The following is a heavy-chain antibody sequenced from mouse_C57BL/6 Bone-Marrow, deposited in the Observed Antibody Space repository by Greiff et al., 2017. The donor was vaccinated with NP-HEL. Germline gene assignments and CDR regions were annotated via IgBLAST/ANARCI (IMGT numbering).Heavy chain of an antibody. CDR3: ARKGGQLSYFDY. Sequence: VQLQQPGAELVRPGSSVKLSCKASGYTFTSYWMDWVKQRPGQGLEWIGNIYPSDSETHYNQKFKDKATLTVDKSSSTAYMQLSSLTAEDSAFYYCARKGGQLSYFDYWGQGTTLTVSS. D-gene: IGHD3-3*01. J-gene: IGHJ2*01. CDR2: IYPSDSET. V-gene: IGHV1-61*01. CDR1: GYTFTSYW.